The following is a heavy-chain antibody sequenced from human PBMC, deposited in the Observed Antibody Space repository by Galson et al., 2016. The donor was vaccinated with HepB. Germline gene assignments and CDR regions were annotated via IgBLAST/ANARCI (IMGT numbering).Heavy chain of an antibody. V-gene: IGHV1-18*01. CDR2: ISAYNGNT. Sequence: SVKVSCKASGYTFTSYGISWVRQAPGQGLEWMGWISAYNGNTNYAQKLQGRVTMTTDTSTSTAYMELRSLRSDDTAVYYWARVNSIMYSGGYGWFDPWGQGTLVTVSS. CDR1: GYTFTSYG. J-gene: IGHJ5*02. D-gene: IGHD1-26*01. CDR3: ARVNSIMYSGGYGWFDP.